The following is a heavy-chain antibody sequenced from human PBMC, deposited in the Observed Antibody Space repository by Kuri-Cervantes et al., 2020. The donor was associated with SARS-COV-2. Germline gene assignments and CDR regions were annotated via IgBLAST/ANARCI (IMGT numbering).Heavy chain of an antibody. CDR1: GSNFSTTD. J-gene: IGHJ4*02. CDR2: ISSDGKNK. CDR3: AKDRAGVHDF. V-gene: IGHV3-30*18. Sequence: GESLKISCVASGSNFSTTDMHWVRQAPGKGLEWVTFISSDGKNKKCMASGKGRFTISRDNSQNTLHLQMESLRDEDTAIYYCAKDRAGVHDFWGQGTLVTVSS. D-gene: IGHD2-21*01.